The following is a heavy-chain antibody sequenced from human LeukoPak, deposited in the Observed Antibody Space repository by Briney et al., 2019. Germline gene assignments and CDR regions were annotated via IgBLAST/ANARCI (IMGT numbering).Heavy chain of an antibody. Sequence: GKSLRLSCAASGFTFSSYGMHWVRQAPGKGLEWVAVIWYDGSNKYYADSVKGRFTISRENSKNTLYLQMNSLRAEDTAVYYCARDRAYDSSGYHYWGQGTLVTVSP. CDR3: ARDRAYDSSGYHY. CDR1: GFTFSSYG. CDR2: IWYDGSNK. D-gene: IGHD3-22*01. J-gene: IGHJ4*02. V-gene: IGHV3-33*01.